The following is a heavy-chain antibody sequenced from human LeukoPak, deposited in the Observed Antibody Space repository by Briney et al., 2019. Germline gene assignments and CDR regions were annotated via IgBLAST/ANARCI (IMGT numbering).Heavy chain of an antibody. CDR3: AELGITMIGGV. CDR2: FSGSGGST. D-gene: IGHD3-10*02. J-gene: IGHJ6*04. Sequence: QTGGSLRLSCAASGFTFSRFAMSWVRQAPGKGLEWVSGFSGSGGSTYYADSVKGRFTISRDNAKNSLYLQMNSLRAEDTAVYYCAELGITMIGGVWGKGTTVTISS. CDR1: GFTFSRFA. V-gene: IGHV3-23*01.